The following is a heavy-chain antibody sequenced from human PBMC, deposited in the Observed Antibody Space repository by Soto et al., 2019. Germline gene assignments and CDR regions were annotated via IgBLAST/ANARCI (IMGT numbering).Heavy chain of an antibody. D-gene: IGHD6-13*01. Sequence: SETLFLTCTVSGGSISSYYWSWIRQPPGKGLEWIGYIYYSGSTNYNPSLKSRVTISVDTSKNQFSLKLSSVTAADTAVYYCARALGSSWYSHYYYGMDVWGQGTTVTVSS. CDR1: GGSISSYY. J-gene: IGHJ6*02. CDR3: ARALGSSWYSHYYYGMDV. V-gene: IGHV4-59*01. CDR2: IYYSGST.